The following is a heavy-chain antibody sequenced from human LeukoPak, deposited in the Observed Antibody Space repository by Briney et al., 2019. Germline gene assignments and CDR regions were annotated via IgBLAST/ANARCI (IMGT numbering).Heavy chain of an antibody. CDR2: IIPILGIA. J-gene: IGHJ4*02. D-gene: IGHD3-22*01. Sequence: ASVKVSCKASGRTFSGYVISWVRQAPGQGLEWMGRIIPILGIANYAQKFQGRVAITADKSTSTAYMDLSSLRSEDTAVYYCASVGPDTSGYYFDYWGQGTLVTVSS. V-gene: IGHV1-69*04. CDR1: GRTFSGYV. CDR3: ASVGPDTSGYYFDY.